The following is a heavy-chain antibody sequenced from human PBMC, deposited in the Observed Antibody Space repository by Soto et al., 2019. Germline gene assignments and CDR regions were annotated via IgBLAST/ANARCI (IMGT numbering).Heavy chain of an antibody. Sequence: PSETLSLTCTVSGGSISGSSYYWGWIRQPPGKGLELIGNIYYTGSTYYNPSLKSRVTISIDTSKNQFSLKLKSVTAADTAVFYCARGYSYAYPRYLDYWGQGTLVTVSS. V-gene: IGHV4-39*01. CDR1: GGSISGSSYY. D-gene: IGHD5-18*01. J-gene: IGHJ4*02. CDR3: ARGYSYAYPRYLDY. CDR2: IYYTGST.